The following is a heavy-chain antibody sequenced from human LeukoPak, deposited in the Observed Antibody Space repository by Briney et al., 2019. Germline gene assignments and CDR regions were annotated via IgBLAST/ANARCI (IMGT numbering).Heavy chain of an antibody. Sequence: SETLSLTCTVSGGSISSYYWSWIRQPPGKGLEWIGYIYYSGSTNYNPSLKSRVTISVDTSKNQFSLKLSSVTAADTAVYYCARDRRGTAMAYSYYYYMDVWGKGTTVTVSS. J-gene: IGHJ6*03. CDR2: IYYSGST. CDR3: ARDRRGTAMAYSYYYYMDV. V-gene: IGHV4-59*01. CDR1: GGSISSYY. D-gene: IGHD5-18*01.